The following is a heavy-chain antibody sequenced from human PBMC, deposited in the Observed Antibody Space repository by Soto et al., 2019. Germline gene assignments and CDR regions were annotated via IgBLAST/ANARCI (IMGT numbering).Heavy chain of an antibody. D-gene: IGHD3-10*01. Sequence: GGSLRLSCAASGFTFSSYSMNWVRQAPGKGLEWVSSISSSSSYIYYADSVKGRFTISRDNAKNSLYLQMNSLRAEDTAVYYCARGKLLWFGELYPYGAFDIWGQGTMVTVSS. CDR3: ARGKLLWFGELYPYGAFDI. CDR1: GFTFSSYS. CDR2: ISSSSSYI. J-gene: IGHJ3*02. V-gene: IGHV3-21*01.